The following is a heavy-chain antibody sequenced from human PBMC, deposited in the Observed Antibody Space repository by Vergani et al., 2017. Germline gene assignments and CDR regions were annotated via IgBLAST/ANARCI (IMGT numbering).Heavy chain of an antibody. CDR2: IYPGDADT. V-gene: IGHV5-51*01. J-gene: IGHJ5*02. D-gene: IGHD7-27*01. CDR1: GYSFTSYW. CDR3: ARHAYWGSSSRWFDP. Sequence: EVQLVESGGGLVQPGESLKISCKGSGYSFTSYWIGWVRQMPGKGLEWMGIIYPGDADTRYSPSFQGQVTISADKSISTAYLQGSSLKASDTAMYYCARHAYWGSSSRWFDPWGQGTLVTVSS.